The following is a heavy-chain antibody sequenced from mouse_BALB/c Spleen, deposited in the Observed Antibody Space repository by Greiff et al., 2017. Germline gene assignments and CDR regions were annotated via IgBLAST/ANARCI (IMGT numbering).Heavy chain of an antibody. D-gene: IGHD2-14*01. Sequence: QVQLKQPGAELVKPGASVKLSCKASGYTFTSYYMYWVKQRPGQGLEWIGGINPSNGGTNFNEKFKSKATLTVDKSSSTAYMQLSSLTSEDSAVYYCTVCRYDGAWFAYWGQGTLVTVSA. CDR2: INPSNGGT. J-gene: IGHJ3*01. V-gene: IGHV1S81*02. CDR3: TVCRYDGAWFAY. CDR1: GYTFTSYY.